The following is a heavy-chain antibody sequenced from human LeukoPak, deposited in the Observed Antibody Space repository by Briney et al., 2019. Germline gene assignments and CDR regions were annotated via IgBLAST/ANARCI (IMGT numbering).Heavy chain of an antibody. D-gene: IGHD3-22*01. J-gene: IGHJ4*02. V-gene: IGHV4-59*10. CDR2: IYTSGST. Sequence: SETLSLTCAVYGGSFSVYYWSWIRQPAGKGLEWIGRIYTSGSTNYNPSLKSRVTMSVDTSKNQFSLKLSSVTAADTAVYYCASGYYDSTGWRWGQGTLVTVSS. CDR3: ASGYYDSTGWR. CDR1: GGSFSVYY.